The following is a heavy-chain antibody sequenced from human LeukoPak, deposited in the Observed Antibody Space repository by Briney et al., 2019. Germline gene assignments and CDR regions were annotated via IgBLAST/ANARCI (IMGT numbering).Heavy chain of an antibody. D-gene: IGHD6-6*01. Sequence: PSETLSLTCTVSGGSISSGNYYWSWVRQPAGKGLEWIGHIDTSRSTNYNPSLESRVTISVDTSKNQFSLRLTSVTAADTAVYYCARGSSIAALQYWGQGTLVTVSS. CDR2: IDTSRST. J-gene: IGHJ4*02. CDR3: ARGSSIAALQY. V-gene: IGHV4-61*09. CDR1: GGSISSGNYY.